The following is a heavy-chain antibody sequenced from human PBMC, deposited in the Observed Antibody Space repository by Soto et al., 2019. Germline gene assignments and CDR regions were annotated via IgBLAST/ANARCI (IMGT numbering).Heavy chain of an antibody. CDR3: VRLLWFGEFPDAFDI. J-gene: IGHJ3*02. Sequence: GGSLRLSCSASGFTFSSYAMHWVRQAPGKGLEYVSAISSNGGSTYYADSVKGRFTISRDNSKNTLYLQMSSLRAEDTAVYYCVRLLWFGEFPDAFDIWGQGTMVTVSS. CDR2: ISSNGGST. V-gene: IGHV3-64D*08. D-gene: IGHD3-10*01. CDR1: GFTFSSYA.